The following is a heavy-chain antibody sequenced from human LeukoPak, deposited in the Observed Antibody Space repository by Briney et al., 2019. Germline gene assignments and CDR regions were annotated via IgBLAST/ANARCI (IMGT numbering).Heavy chain of an antibody. J-gene: IGHJ4*02. CDR2: IYGGGST. V-gene: IGHV3-53*01. Sequence: GGSLRLSCAATGLSVSTNFMSWVRQAPGKGLEWVSVIYGGGSTYYADSVKGRFTISRDTPKNTLYLQMNSLRVEDTAVYYCASWPVGWYGEDSWGQGTLVTVSS. D-gene: IGHD6-19*01. CDR3: ASWPVGWYGEDS. CDR1: GLSVSTNF.